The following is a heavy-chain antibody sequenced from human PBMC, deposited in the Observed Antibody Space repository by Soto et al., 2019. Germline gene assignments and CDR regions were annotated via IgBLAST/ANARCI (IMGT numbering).Heavy chain of an antibody. CDR2: IYYSGSI. V-gene: IGHV4-30-4*08. D-gene: IGHD2-21*02. CDR3: AREDDGGDRDYYGLDV. CDR1: GGSISSDNYH. J-gene: IGHJ6*02. Sequence: QVQLQQSGPGLVKPSQTLSLTCTVSGGSISSDNYHWTWIRQSPGKGLEWIGYIYYSGSIFYNPSCKIRVTISVDTSKNQFSLQLSSVTAADTAVYFCAREDDGGDRDYYGLDVWGQGTTVTVSS.